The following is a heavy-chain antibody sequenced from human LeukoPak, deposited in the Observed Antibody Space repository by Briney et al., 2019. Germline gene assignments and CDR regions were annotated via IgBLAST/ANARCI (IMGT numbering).Heavy chain of an antibody. Sequence: GASVKLSFKASGYTFTSYGISWVRQAPGQGLEWMGWISVYNGNTNYAQKLQGRVTMTTDTSTSTTYMELSRLRSDDTAVYYCARGLGTYSSSWYPTYYFDYWGQGTLVTVSS. D-gene: IGHD6-13*01. CDR2: ISVYNGNT. J-gene: IGHJ4*02. CDR1: GYTFTSYG. V-gene: IGHV1-18*01. CDR3: ARGLGTYSSSWYPTYYFDY.